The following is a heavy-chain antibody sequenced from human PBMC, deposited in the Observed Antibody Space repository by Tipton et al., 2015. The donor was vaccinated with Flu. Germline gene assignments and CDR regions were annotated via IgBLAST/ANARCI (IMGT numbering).Heavy chain of an antibody. CDR3: ARSFNFWNGYWDY. CDR2: INHSGST. J-gene: IGHJ4*02. Sequence: TLSLTCAVYGGSFSGYYWSWIRQPPGKGLEWIGEINHSGSTNYNPSLKSRVTISVDTSKNQFSLKLSSVTAADTAVYYCARSFNFWNGYWDYWGQGTLVTVSS. CDR1: GGSFSGYY. V-gene: IGHV4-34*01. D-gene: IGHD3-3*01.